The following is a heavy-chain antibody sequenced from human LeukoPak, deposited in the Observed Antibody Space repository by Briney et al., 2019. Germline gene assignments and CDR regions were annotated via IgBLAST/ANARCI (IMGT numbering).Heavy chain of an antibody. CDR2: ISSSSSYI. Sequence: GGSLRLSCAASGFTFSSYSMNWVRQAPGKGLEWVSSISSSSSYIYYADSVKGRFTISRDNAKNSLYLQMNSLRAEDTAVYYCAREPFWSGYLYDASDIWGQGTMVTVSS. CDR1: GFTFSSYS. CDR3: AREPFWSGYLYDASDI. V-gene: IGHV3-21*01. D-gene: IGHD3-3*01. J-gene: IGHJ3*02.